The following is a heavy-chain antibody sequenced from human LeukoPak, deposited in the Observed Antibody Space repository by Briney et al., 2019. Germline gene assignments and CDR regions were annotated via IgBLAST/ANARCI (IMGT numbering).Heavy chain of an antibody. CDR2: MNQDGTEK. V-gene: IGHV3-7*01. Sequence: PGGSLRLSCAASGFRFSASWMSWVRQAPGKGLERVATMNQDGTEKYYVDSVRGRFTISRDNAKNSLYLQMNSLRAEDTAVYYCARDKGYTTYDYWGQGTLVTVSS. J-gene: IGHJ4*02. CDR1: GFRFSASW. CDR3: ARDKGYTTYDY. D-gene: IGHD5-24*01.